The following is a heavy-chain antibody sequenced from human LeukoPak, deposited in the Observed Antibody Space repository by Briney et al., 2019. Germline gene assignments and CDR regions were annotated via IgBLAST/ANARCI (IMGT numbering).Heavy chain of an antibody. CDR3: ARGWLQSGFDY. D-gene: IGHD5-24*01. CDR2: TYYNSKWYN. J-gene: IGHJ4*02. CDR1: GDSVSNNDGG. V-gene: IGHV6-1*01. Sequence: SQSLSLTCAISGDSVSNNDGGWNWITQSPSRGLEWLGRTYYNSKWYNAYAVSVKSRMTINPDTSKNQFSLQLNSVTPEDTAVYYCARGWLQSGFDYWGQGSLVTVSS.